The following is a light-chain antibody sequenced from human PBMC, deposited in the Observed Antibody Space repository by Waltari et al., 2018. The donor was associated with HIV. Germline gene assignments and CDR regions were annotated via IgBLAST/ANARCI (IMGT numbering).Light chain of an antibody. CDR3: QQYNNWSPWT. J-gene: IGKJ1*01. CDR1: QSGSSN. CDR2: GAF. V-gene: IGKV3-15*01. Sequence: DIVMTQSPAPLSVSPGERANPSCRARQSGSSNLAWYQQKPGQAPRLRIYGAFTRATGIPARFSGRGSGTEFTLTISSLQSEDFAIYYCQQYNNWSPWTFGQGTKVEIK.